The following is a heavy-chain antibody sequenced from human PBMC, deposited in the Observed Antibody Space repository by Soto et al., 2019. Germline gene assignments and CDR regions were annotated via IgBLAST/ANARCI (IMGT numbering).Heavy chain of an antibody. CDR2: IYPGDSDT. D-gene: IGHD6-13*01. CDR1: GYSFTSYW. V-gene: IGHV5-51*01. Sequence: PGESLKIPCKGSGYSFTSYWIVWVRQMPGKGLEWMGIIYPGDSDTRYSPSFQGQVTISADKSISTAYLQWSSLKASDTAMYYCARQGSRPYYYYYGMDVWGQGTTVTVSS. J-gene: IGHJ6*02. CDR3: ARQGSRPYYYYYGMDV.